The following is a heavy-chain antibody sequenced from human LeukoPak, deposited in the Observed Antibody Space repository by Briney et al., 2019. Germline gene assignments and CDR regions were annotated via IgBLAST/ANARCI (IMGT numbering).Heavy chain of an antibody. CDR2: ISWNSGSI. J-gene: IGHJ4*02. V-gene: IGHV3-9*01. Sequence: GRSLRLSCAASGFTFDDYPMHWVRHAPGKGLEWVSGISWNSGSIGYADSVKGRFTISRDNAKNSLYLQMNSLRAEDTALYYCAKDIGSTVTTLDYWGQGTLVTVSS. CDR1: GFTFDDYP. D-gene: IGHD4-11*01. CDR3: AKDIGSTVTTLDY.